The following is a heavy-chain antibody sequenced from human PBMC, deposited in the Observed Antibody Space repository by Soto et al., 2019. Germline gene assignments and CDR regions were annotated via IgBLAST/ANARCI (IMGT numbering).Heavy chain of an antibody. J-gene: IGHJ6*02. CDR1: GGTFSSYA. V-gene: IGHV1-69*13. CDR3: ARDSVYYYDSSGYYPLYYYGMDV. D-gene: IGHD3-22*01. Sequence: SVKVSCKASGGTFSSYAISWVRQAPGQGLEWMGGIIPIFGTANYAQKFQGRVTITADESTSTAYMELSSLRSEDTAVYYCARDSVYYYDSSGYYPLYYYGMDVWGQGTTVTVSS. CDR2: IIPIFGTA.